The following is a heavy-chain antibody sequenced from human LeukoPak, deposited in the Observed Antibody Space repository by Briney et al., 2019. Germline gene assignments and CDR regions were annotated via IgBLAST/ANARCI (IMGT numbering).Heavy chain of an antibody. Sequence: SQTLPLTCTVSGGSISSGGYYWSWIRQHPGKGLEWIGYIYYSGSTYYNPSLKSRVTISVDTSKNQFSLKLSSVTAADTAVYYCARAVVGGGNPGRLDYWGQGTLVTVSS. CDR3: ARAVVGGGNPGRLDY. V-gene: IGHV4-31*03. CDR2: IYYSGST. J-gene: IGHJ4*02. CDR1: GGSISSGGYY. D-gene: IGHD4-23*01.